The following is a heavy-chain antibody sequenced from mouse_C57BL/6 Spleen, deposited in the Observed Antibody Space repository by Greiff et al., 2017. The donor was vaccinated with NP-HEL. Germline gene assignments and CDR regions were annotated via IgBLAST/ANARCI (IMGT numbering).Heavy chain of an antibody. Sequence: EVKVEESGPGLVKPSQSLSLTCSVTGYSITSGYYWNWIRQFPGNKLEWMGYISYDGSNNYNPSLKNRISITRDTSKNQFFLKLNSVTTEDTATYYCARVSGMTSYYFDYWGQGTTLTVSS. J-gene: IGHJ2*01. D-gene: IGHD3-1*01. CDR2: ISYDGSN. CDR1: GYSITSGYY. CDR3: ARVSGMTSYYFDY. V-gene: IGHV3-6*01.